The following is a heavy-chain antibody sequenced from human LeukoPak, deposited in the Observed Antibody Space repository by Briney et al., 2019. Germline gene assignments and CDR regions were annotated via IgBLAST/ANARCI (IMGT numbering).Heavy chain of an antibody. Sequence: GGSLRLSCAASGFTFRSYAMTWVRQSPGKGLEWVSVMSRSGTSTYYADSVKGRFTISRDNSKNTLYLQMSNLRVEDTSVYYCARGEDFWSGYVDYWGQGTLVTVSS. J-gene: IGHJ4*02. CDR3: ARGEDFWSGYVDY. D-gene: IGHD3-3*01. CDR2: MSRSGTST. V-gene: IGHV3-23*01. CDR1: GFTFRSYA.